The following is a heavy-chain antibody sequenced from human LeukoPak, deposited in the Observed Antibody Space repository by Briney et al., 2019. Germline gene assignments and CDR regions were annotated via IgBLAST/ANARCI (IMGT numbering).Heavy chain of an antibody. Sequence: SVKVSCKASGGTFSSYAISWVRQAPGQGLEWMGGIIPIFGTANYAQKFQGRVTITAGESTSTAYMELSSLRSEDTAVYYCARDPPRYCSSTSCYGWSDPWGQGTLVTVSS. D-gene: IGHD2-2*01. CDR1: GGTFSSYA. V-gene: IGHV1-69*13. J-gene: IGHJ5*02. CDR2: IIPIFGTA. CDR3: ARDPPRYCSSTSCYGWSDP.